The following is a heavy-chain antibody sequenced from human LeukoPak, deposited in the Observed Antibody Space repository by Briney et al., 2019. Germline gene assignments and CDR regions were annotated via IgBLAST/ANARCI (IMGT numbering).Heavy chain of an antibody. CDR1: GFTFSSYA. CDR3: AKDRDFGVVMGYYYMDV. D-gene: IGHD3-3*01. Sequence: GGSLRLSCAASGFTFSSYAMSWVRQAPGKGLEWVSAISGSGGSTYYADSVKGRFTISRDNSKNSLYLQMNSLRAEDTAVYYCAKDRDFGVVMGYYYMDVWGKGTTVTVSS. J-gene: IGHJ6*03. V-gene: IGHV3-23*01. CDR2: ISGSGGST.